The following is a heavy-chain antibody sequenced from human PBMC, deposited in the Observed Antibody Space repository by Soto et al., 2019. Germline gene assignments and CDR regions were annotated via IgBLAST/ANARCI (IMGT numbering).Heavy chain of an antibody. CDR1: GFTFSDYY. V-gene: IGHV3-11*01. CDR3: ARGRVVVPAAVMFNCLDP. J-gene: IGHJ5*02. Sequence: GGSLRLSCAASGFTFSDYYMSWIRQAPGKGLEWVSYISSSGTTIFYADSLRGRFTISRDNAKKSLYLQMNSLRGEDTAVYYCARGRVVVPAAVMFNCLDPWGQGALVTVSS. CDR2: ISSSGTTI. D-gene: IGHD2-2*01.